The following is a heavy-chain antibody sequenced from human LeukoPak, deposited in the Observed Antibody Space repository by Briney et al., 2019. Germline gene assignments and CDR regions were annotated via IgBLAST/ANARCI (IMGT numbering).Heavy chain of an antibody. CDR3: ARDKALSS. J-gene: IGHJ5*02. D-gene: IGHD2-15*01. CDR1: GFNFSTYE. CDR2: ISSRGSSI. Sequence: GGSLRLSCAGSGFNFSTYEMNRVRQAPGKGLEWLSYISSRGSSIYYADSVKGRFTISRDNAKNSLYLQMNSLRAEDTAVYFCARDKALSSWGQGTLVTVSS. V-gene: IGHV3-48*03.